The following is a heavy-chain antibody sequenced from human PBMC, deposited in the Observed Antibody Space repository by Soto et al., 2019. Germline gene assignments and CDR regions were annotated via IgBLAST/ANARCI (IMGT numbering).Heavy chain of an antibody. Sequence: SETLSLTCTVSGGSISSGGYYWSWIRQHPGKGLEWIGYIYYSGSTYYNPSLKSRVTISVDTSKNQFSLKLSSVTAADTAVYYCARYARTYDSSGYYWNSFDYWGQGTLVTVSS. D-gene: IGHD3-22*01. CDR2: IYYSGST. CDR3: ARYARTYDSSGYYWNSFDY. V-gene: IGHV4-31*03. CDR1: GGSISSGGYY. J-gene: IGHJ4*02.